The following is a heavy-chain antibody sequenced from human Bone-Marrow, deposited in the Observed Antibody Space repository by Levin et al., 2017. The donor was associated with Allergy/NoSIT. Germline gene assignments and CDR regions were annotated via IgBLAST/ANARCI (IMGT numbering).Heavy chain of an antibody. CDR2: INPSGGST. CDR1: GYTFTSYY. CDR3: ARDFESRVDRAAAGSDFDY. V-gene: IGHV1-46*01. J-gene: IGHJ4*02. Sequence: ASVKVSCKASGYTFTSYYMHWVRQAPGQGLEWMGIINPSGGSTSYAQKFQGRVTMTRDTSTSTVYMELSSLRSEDTAVYYCARDFESRVDRAAAGSDFDYWGQGTLVTVSS. D-gene: IGHD6-13*01.